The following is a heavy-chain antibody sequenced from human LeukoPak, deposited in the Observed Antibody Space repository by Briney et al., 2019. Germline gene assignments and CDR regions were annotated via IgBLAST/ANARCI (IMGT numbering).Heavy chain of an antibody. D-gene: IGHD2-2*01. J-gene: IGHJ5*02. CDR2: IIPIFGTA. V-gene: IGHV1-69*06. CDR1: GGTFSSYA. CDR3: ARDRGDIVVVPAAIWFDP. Sequence: ASVKVSCKASGGTFSSYAISWVRQAPGQGLEWMGGIIPIFGTANYAQEFQGGVTITADKSTSTAYMELSSLRSEDTAVYYCARDRGDIVVVPAAIWFDPWGQGTLVTVSS.